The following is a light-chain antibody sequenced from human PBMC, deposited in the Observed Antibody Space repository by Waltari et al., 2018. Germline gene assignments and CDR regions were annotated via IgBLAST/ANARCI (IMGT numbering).Light chain of an antibody. CDR2: DVT. V-gene: IGLV2-11*02. J-gene: IGLJ2*01. Sequence: QSALTQPRSVSVSPGQSVTISCTGTSSYVGVYNYFSWYPQHPGKAPKLMISDVTERPSGVPDRFSGSKSGNTASLTISGLQAEDEGDYYCCSYAGGDTVVFGGGTKLTVL. CDR1: SSYVGVYNY. CDR3: CSYAGGDTVV.